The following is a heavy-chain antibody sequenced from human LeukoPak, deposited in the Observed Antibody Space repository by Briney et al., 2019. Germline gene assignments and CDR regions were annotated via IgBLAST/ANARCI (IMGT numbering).Heavy chain of an antibody. J-gene: IGHJ4*02. D-gene: IGHD6-19*01. CDR3: ARVWYSSGWYWIDY. Sequence: GGSLRLSCAASGFTFSSYAMSWVRQAPGKGLEWVSAISGSGGSTYYADSVKGRFTISRDNSKNTLYLQMNSLRAEDTAVYYCARVWYSSGWYWIDYWGQGTLVTVSS. V-gene: IGHV3-23*01. CDR2: ISGSGGST. CDR1: GFTFSSYA.